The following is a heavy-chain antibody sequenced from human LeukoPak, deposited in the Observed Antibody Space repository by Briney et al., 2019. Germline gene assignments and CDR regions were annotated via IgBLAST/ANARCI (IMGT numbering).Heavy chain of an antibody. D-gene: IGHD3-3*01. V-gene: IGHV3-33*01. CDR1: GFTFSTYG. Sequence: GGSLRPSCAASGFTFSTYGMHWVRQAPGKGLEWVAVIWYDGSNKYYADSVKGRFTISRDNSKSTLYLEMNSLRAEDTAVYYRARRVLEWYYFDYWGQGTLVTVSS. CDR3: ARRVLEWYYFDY. CDR2: IWYDGSNK. J-gene: IGHJ4*02.